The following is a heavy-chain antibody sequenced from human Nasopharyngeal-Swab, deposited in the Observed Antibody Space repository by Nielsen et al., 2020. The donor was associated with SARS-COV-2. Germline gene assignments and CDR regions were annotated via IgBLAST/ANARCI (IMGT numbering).Heavy chain of an antibody. D-gene: IGHD2-15*01. Sequence: GGSLRLSCAASGFTFSDYYMSWIRQAPGKGLEWVSSISSSSSYIYYADSVKGRFTISRDNAKNSLYLQMNSLRAEDTAVYYCARAFEAVVVDYWGQGTLVTVSS. CDR1: GFTFSDYY. J-gene: IGHJ4*02. CDR2: ISSSSSYI. V-gene: IGHV3-11*06. CDR3: ARAFEAVVVDY.